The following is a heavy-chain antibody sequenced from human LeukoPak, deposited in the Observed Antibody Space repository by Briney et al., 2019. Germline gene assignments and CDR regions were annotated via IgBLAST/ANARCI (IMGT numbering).Heavy chain of an antibody. CDR3: ARFKGSGDDACDI. D-gene: IGHD4-17*01. V-gene: IGHV5-51*01. CDR2: IYPDDPDT. Sequence: GESLKIPCKGSGYSFSTYWIAWVRQMPGKGLELMGIIYPDDPDTRYSPSFEGQVTISADRSISTAYLQWSSLKASDTAMYYCARFKGSGDDACDIWGQGTMVTVSS. J-gene: IGHJ3*02. CDR1: GYSFSTYW.